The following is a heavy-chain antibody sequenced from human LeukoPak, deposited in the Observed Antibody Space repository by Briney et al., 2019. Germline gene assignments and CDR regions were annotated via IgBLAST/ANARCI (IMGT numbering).Heavy chain of an antibody. CDR2: IYTSGST. D-gene: IGHD3-9*01. Sequence: SETLSLTCTVSGGSISSYYWSWIRQSPGKGLEWIGRIYTSGSTNYNPSLKSRVTISVDTSKNQFSLKLGSVTAADTAVYYCARVMDYDILTGPTVFDYWGQGTLVTVSS. CDR1: GGSISSYY. CDR3: ARVMDYDILTGPTVFDY. J-gene: IGHJ4*02. V-gene: IGHV4-4*07.